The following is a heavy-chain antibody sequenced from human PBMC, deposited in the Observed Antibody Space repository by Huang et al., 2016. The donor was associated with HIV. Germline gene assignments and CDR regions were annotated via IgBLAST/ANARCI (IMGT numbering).Heavy chain of an antibody. D-gene: IGHD3-10*01. J-gene: IGHJ4*02. CDR3: ARLPGSITMIRGVITDPY. Sequence: QLQLQESGPGLVKPSETLSLTCTVSGGSIRSDNYYWGWLRQPPGKGLEWIGSIHYSGSTYDNPSLKGRGTITVDTSKNQFSLKMRSVTAADTAVYYCARLPGSITMIRGVITDPYWGQGTLVTVSS. CDR1: GGSIRSDNYY. CDR2: IHYSGST. V-gene: IGHV4-39*01.